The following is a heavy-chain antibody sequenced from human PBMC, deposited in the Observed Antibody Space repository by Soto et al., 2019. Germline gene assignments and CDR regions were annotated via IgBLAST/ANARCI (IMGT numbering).Heavy chain of an antibody. D-gene: IGHD3-22*01. CDR2: IYSGGST. J-gene: IGHJ1*01. CDR1: GFTLRDHQ. V-gene: IGHV3-53*01. CDR3: ARDRVESGYPEYFQH. Sequence: GGSLRLSCAASGFTLRDHQMDWVRQAPGKGLEWVSVIYSGGSTYYADSVKGRFTISRDNSKNTLYLQMNSLRAEDTAVYYCARDRVESGYPEYFQHWGQGTLVTVSS.